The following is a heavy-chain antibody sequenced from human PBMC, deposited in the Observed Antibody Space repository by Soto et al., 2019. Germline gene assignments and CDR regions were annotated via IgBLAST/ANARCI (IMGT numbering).Heavy chain of an antibody. CDR2: IKQDGSEK. D-gene: IGHD3-3*01. J-gene: IGHJ6*02. CDR3: ARAGKVRYDFWSGSPYYYYGMDV. V-gene: IGHV3-7*05. CDR1: GFTFSSYW. Sequence: GGSLRLYCAASGFTFSSYWMSWVRQAPGKGLEWVANIKQDGSEKYYVESVKGRFTISRDNARNSLYLQMNSLRAEDTAVYYCARAGKVRYDFWSGSPYYYYGMDVWGQGTTVTVSS.